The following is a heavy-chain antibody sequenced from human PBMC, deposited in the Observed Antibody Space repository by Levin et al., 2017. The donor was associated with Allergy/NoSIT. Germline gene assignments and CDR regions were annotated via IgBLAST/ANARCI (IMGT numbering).Heavy chain of an antibody. CDR3: ARDGYCTGGVCPIDY. CDR1: GYTFTSYY. CDR2: INPSGGST. J-gene: IGHJ4*02. D-gene: IGHD2-8*02. Sequence: ASVKVSCKASGYTFTSYYMHWVRQAPGQGLEWMGIINPSGGSTSYAQKFQGRVTMTRDTSTSTVYMELSSLGSEDTAVYYCARDGYCTGGVCPIDYWGQGTLVTVSS. V-gene: IGHV1-46*01.